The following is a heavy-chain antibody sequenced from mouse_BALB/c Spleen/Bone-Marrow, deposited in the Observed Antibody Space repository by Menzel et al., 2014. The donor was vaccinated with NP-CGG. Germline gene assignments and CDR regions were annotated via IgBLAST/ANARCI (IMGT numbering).Heavy chain of an antibody. CDR1: VFRFNSYR. J-gene: IGHJ3*01. V-gene: IGHV5-9-2*01. Sequence: EVKLMESAGGLVKPRGSLKRSCSASVFRFNSYRRPRVRQTPEQRLEWVATTSGGGSYTFYPDSVKGRFTISRDNAQNNLYLQLSSLRSGATALYDCAGHACYDQAEVSFVYWGQGTLVTVSA. D-gene: IGHD2-3*01. CDR2: TSGGGSYT. CDR3: AGHACYDQAEVSFVY.